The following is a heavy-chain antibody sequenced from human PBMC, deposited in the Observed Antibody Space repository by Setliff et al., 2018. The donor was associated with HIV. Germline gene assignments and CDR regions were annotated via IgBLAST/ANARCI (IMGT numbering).Heavy chain of an antibody. CDR2: INWNGGST. CDR3: ARDPYPYANYGDWYFDL. CDR1: GFTFDDYG. Sequence: GGSLRLSCAASGFTFDDYGMSWVRQAPGKGLEWVSGINWNGGSTGYADSVKGRFTISRDNAKNSLYLQMNSLRAEDTAVYYCARDPYPYANYGDWYFDLWGRGTLVTVSS. D-gene: IGHD4-17*01. V-gene: IGHV3-20*04. J-gene: IGHJ2*01.